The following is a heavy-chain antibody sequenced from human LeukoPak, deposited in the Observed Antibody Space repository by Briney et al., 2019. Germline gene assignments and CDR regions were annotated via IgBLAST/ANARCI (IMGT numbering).Heavy chain of an antibody. V-gene: IGHV3-30*02. Sequence: GGSLRLSCAASGFTFSSYGMHWVRQAPGKGLEWVAFIRYDGSNKYYADSVKGRFTISRDNSKNTLYLQMNSLRAEDTAVYYCAKDDSSPEAGSDYWGQGTLVTVSS. CDR2: IRYDGSNK. J-gene: IGHJ4*02. CDR3: AKDDSSPEAGSDY. D-gene: IGHD6-13*01. CDR1: GFTFSSYG.